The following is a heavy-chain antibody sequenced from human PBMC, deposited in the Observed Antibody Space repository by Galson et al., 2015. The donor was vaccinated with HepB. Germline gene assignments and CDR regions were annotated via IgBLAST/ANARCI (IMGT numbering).Heavy chain of an antibody. CDR1: GSRFTNYW. Sequence: QSGAEVKKPGESLKISCKVSGSRFTNYWIGWVRQMPGKSLEWMGVIHLGDSDTRYSPSFRGQVTISVDKAISTAYLQWSSLKASDTAIYYCARMIDLYYGLDVWGQGTTVTVSS. D-gene: IGHD2-21*01. V-gene: IGHV5-51*01. CDR3: ARMIDLYYGLDV. CDR2: IHLGDSDT. J-gene: IGHJ6*02.